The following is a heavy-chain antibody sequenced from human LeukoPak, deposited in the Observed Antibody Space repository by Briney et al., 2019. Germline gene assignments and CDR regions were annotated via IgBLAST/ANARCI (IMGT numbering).Heavy chain of an antibody. Sequence: PSETLSLTCAVYGGSFSGYYWSWIRPPPGKGLEWIGEINNSGSTNYNPSLKSRVTISVDTSKNQFSLKLSSVTAADTAVYYCARGASIVVVPAAIKRRNNWFDPWGQGTLVTVSS. J-gene: IGHJ5*02. D-gene: IGHD2-2*01. V-gene: IGHV4-34*01. CDR1: GGSFSGYY. CDR3: ARGASIVVVPAAIKRRNNWFDP. CDR2: INNSGST.